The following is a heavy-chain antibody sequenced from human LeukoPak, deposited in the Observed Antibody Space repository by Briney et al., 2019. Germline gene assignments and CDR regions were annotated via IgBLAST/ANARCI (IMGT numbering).Heavy chain of an antibody. Sequence: PGGSLRLSCAASGFTFGSYGMHWVRQAPGKGLEWVAFIRYDGSNKYYADSVKGRFTISRDNSKNTLYLQMNSLRAEDTAVYYCAKDGGSSSWYLSYYYYYMDVWGKGTTVTISS. J-gene: IGHJ6*03. D-gene: IGHD6-13*01. V-gene: IGHV3-30*02. CDR1: GFTFGSYG. CDR2: IRYDGSNK. CDR3: AKDGGSSSWYLSYYYYYMDV.